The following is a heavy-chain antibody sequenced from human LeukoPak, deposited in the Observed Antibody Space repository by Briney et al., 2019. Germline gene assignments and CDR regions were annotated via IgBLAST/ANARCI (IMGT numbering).Heavy chain of an antibody. CDR1: GFTFSSSW. V-gene: IGHV3-7*03. J-gene: IGHJ4*02. Sequence: GGSLRLSCVASGFTFSSSWMSWVRRAPGKGLEWVANIKQDGTEEYYVDSVKGRFTISRDNAENSLYLQMNSLRVEDTAVYYCAARSSGNPYFWGQETLVTVSS. CDR3: AARSSGNPYF. D-gene: IGHD1-26*01. CDR2: IKQDGTEE.